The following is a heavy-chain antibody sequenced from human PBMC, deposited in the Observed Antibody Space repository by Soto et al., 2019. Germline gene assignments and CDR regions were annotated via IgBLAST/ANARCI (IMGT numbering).Heavy chain of an antibody. CDR1: GGYISSYY. V-gene: IGHV4-59*12. D-gene: IGHD1-26*01. CDR3: AREVGDLGTRFDP. Sequence: PSETLSLTSTVSGGYISSYYWSWIRQHPGKGLEWIGYIYYSGSSNYNPSLKSRVFISVDTSKNQFSLKLSSVTAADTAVYYCAREVGDLGTRFDPWGQGTLVTVSS. CDR2: IYYSGSS. J-gene: IGHJ5*02.